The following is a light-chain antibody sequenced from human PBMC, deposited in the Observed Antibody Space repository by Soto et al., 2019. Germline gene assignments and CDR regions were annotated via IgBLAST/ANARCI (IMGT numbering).Light chain of an antibody. CDR2: NVN. Sequence: QSALIQPPSVSGSPGQSVTISCTGTSSDVGNYDYVSWYQHHPGTVPKPMIYNVNTQPSGVPDRFSGSKSGNTASMTISGLQAEDEADYYCCSCISSATQRVFGGGTKLTVL. J-gene: IGLJ2*01. V-gene: IGLV2-11*01. CDR3: CSCISSATQRV. CDR1: SSDVGNYDY.